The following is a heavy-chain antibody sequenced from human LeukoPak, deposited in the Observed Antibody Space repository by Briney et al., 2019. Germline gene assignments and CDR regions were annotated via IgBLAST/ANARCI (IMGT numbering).Heavy chain of an antibody. Sequence: SETLSLTCTVSGYSISTGYYWDWIRQPPGKGLEWIGTFYHGGSTYYNPSLKSRVTISVDTSKNQFSLKLSSVTAADTAVYYCARSGSSWLNDAFDIWGQGTMVTVSS. CDR3: ARSGSSWLNDAFDI. V-gene: IGHV4-38-2*02. CDR2: FYHGGST. J-gene: IGHJ3*02. CDR1: GYSISTGYY. D-gene: IGHD6-13*01.